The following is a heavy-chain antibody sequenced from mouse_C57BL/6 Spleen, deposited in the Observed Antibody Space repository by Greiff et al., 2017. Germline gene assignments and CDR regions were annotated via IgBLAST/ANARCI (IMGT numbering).Heavy chain of an antibody. CDR1: GYTFTDYE. J-gene: IGHJ1*03. V-gene: IGHV1-15*01. D-gene: IGHD1-1*01. Sequence: QVQLKESGAELVRPGASVTLSCKASGYTFTDYEMHWVKQTSVHGLEWIGAIDPENGGTAYNQKFKGKAILTADKSSSTAYMELRSLTSEDSAVYYCTRRGVVATRYFDVWGTGTTVTVSS. CDR3: TRRGVVATRYFDV. CDR2: IDPENGGT.